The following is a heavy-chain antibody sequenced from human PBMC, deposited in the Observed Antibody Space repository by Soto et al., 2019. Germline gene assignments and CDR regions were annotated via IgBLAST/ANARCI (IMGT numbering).Heavy chain of an antibody. D-gene: IGHD5-18*01. CDR1: GYTFTSYG. CDR3: ARVDTAMDYYYYYRMDV. V-gene: IGHV1-18*01. Sequence: ASVKVSCKASGYTFTSYGISWVRQAPGQGLEWMGWISVYSGKTNYAQKLQGRVTMTTDTSTSTAYMELRSLRSDDTAVYYCARVDTAMDYYYYYRMDVWGRGTTVTVSS. J-gene: IGHJ6*02. CDR2: ISVYSGKT.